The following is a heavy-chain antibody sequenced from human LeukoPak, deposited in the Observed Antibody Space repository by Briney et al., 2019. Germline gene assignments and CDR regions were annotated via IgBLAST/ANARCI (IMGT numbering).Heavy chain of an antibody. CDR1: GFTFSSYA. D-gene: IGHD5-24*01. J-gene: IGHJ4*02. V-gene: IGHV3-23*01. CDR3: AKGDGPFAY. Sequence: GGSLRLSCGASGFTFSSYAMSWVRQAPGKGLEWVSVVTGSGGNTNYADSVKGRFTISRDNSKNTLYLQMNSLRDEDTAVYYCAKGDGPFAYWGQGTLVTVSP. CDR2: VTGSGGNT.